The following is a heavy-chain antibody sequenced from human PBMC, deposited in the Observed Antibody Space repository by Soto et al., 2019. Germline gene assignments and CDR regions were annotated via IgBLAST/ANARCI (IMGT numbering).Heavy chain of an antibody. J-gene: IGHJ4*02. V-gene: IGHV4-30-4*01. CDR2: IYYSGST. Sequence: QVQLQESGPGLVKPAQTLSLTCTVSDDSISSGDYYWNWIRQAPGKGLQWIGNIYYSGSTDYSPSLGSGVFISMDTSKNQFSLGLSCVTAADTAVYYCARDGFFGRSGYFDYWGKGILVTVSS. CDR3: ARDGFFGRSGYFDY. CDR1: DDSISSGDYY. D-gene: IGHD3-3*01.